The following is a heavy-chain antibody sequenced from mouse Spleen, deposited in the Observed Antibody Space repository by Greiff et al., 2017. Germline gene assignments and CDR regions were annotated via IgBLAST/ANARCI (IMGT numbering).Heavy chain of an antibody. CDR2: IYPGSGST. CDR3: ASYGSSYWYFDF. V-gene: IGHV1-55*01. D-gene: IGHD1-1*01. J-gene: IGHJ1*03. CDR1: GYTFTSYW. Sequence: QVQLQQPGAELVKPGASVKMSCKASGYTFTSYWITWVKQRPGQGLEWIGDIYPGSGSTNYNEKIKSKATLTVDTSSSTAYLQLSSLTSEDSAVYYCASYGSSYWYFDFCGTGTTVTVSS.